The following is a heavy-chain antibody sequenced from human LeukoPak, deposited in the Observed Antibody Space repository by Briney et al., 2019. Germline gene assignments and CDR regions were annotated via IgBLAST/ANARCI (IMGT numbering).Heavy chain of an antibody. Sequence: ASVKVSCKASGYTFTSYDINWVRQATGQGLEWMGWMNPNSGNTGYAQKFQGRVTITRNTSISTAYMELSSLRSEDTAVYYCASIGRRTITIFGVVTHDAFDIWGQGTMVTVSS. J-gene: IGHJ3*02. CDR1: GYTFTSYD. V-gene: IGHV1-8*03. CDR2: MNPNSGNT. CDR3: ASIGRRTITIFGVVTHDAFDI. D-gene: IGHD3-3*01.